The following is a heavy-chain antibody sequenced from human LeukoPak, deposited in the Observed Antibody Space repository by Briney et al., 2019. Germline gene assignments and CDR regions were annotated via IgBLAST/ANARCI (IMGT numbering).Heavy chain of an antibody. J-gene: IGHJ3*02. D-gene: IGHD3-16*02. CDR1: GFTFSSYA. CDR3: AREVSSAFDI. V-gene: IGHV3-48*04. Sequence: GGSLRLSCAASGFTFSSYAMSWVRQAPGKGLEWVSYISSSGSTIYYADSVKGRFTISRDNAKNSLYLQMNSLRAEDTAVYYCAREVSSAFDIWGQGTMVTVSS. CDR2: ISSSGSTI.